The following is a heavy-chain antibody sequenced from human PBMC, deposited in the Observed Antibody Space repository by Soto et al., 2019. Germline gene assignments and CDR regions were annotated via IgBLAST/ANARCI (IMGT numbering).Heavy chain of an antibody. CDR1: GFTFSSYA. Sequence: EVQLLESGGGLVQPGGSLRLSCAASGFTFSSYAMSWVRQAPGKGLEWVSAISGSGGSTYYADSVKGRFTISGDNSKITVYLQMYSLRAEDTGVYYCAKGDGSGAPEYYFDYWGQGTLVTVSS. V-gene: IGHV3-23*01. CDR3: AKGDGSGAPEYYFDY. J-gene: IGHJ4*02. D-gene: IGHD3-10*01. CDR2: ISGSGGST.